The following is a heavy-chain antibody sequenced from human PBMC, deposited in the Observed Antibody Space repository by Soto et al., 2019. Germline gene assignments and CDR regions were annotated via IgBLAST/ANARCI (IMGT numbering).Heavy chain of an antibody. CDR2: IWYDGSNK. Sequence: GGSLRLSCAASGFTFSSYGMHWVRQAPGKGLEWVAVIWYDGSNKYYADSVKGRFTISRDNSKNTLYLQMNSLRAEDTAVYYCARGPAHIAVAGNCWFDPWGQGTLVTVSS. V-gene: IGHV3-33*01. CDR1: GFTFSSYG. J-gene: IGHJ5*02. CDR3: ARGPAHIAVAGNCWFDP. D-gene: IGHD6-19*01.